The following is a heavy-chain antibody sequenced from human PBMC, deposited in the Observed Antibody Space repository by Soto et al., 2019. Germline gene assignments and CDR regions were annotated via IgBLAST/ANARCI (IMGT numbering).Heavy chain of an antibody. Sequence: SQTLSLTCAITGDSVSSNSAGWSWVRQSPSRGLEWLGRTYYRSKWYYEYAVSVRGRITINPDTSKNQYSLQLKSVTPEDTAVYFCARGEQYSGRIFDYWGQGTRVTVSS. CDR1: GDSVSSNSAG. V-gene: IGHV6-1*01. D-gene: IGHD1-26*01. J-gene: IGHJ4*01. CDR2: TYYRSKWYY. CDR3: ARGEQYSGRIFDY.